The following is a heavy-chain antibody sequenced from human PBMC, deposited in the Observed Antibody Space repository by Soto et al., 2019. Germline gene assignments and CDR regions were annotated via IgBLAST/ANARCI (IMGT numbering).Heavy chain of an antibody. CDR1: GYTFSGYD. CDR2: VSPDSGST. V-gene: IGHV1-8*01. Sequence: ASVKVSCKAAGYTFSGYDINWVRQATGQGLGWMGWVSPDSGSTGYAGIFQGRVTMTWDRSTTTAYMDLSSLTSEDSAVYYCARATELRYVEWSVYRGGTYAMDVWGQGTTVTVFS. CDR3: ARATELRYVEWSVYRGGTYAMDV. D-gene: IGHD3-3*01. J-gene: IGHJ6*02.